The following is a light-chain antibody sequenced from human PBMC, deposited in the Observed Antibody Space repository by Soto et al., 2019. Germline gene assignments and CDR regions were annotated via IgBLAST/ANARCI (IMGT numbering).Light chain of an antibody. J-gene: IGKJ1*01. V-gene: IGKV1-5*01. CDR3: QQNNNHPRT. CDR1: ESIRTW. Sequence: IWMPQSPSLLSASPGDRVSITCRASESIRTWLAWYQHKPGKAPKFLIYDASTLESGVPSRFSGSGSGTEFTLTISSLQPDEFATYYCQQNNNHPRTFGQGTKVDIK. CDR2: DAS.